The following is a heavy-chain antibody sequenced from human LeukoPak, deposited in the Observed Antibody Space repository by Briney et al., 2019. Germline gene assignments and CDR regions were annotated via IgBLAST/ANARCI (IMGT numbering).Heavy chain of an antibody. D-gene: IGHD3-10*01. J-gene: IGHJ6*03. CDR2: MNPNSGNT. CDR1: GYTFTSYD. Sequence: ASVKVSCKASGYTFTSYDINWVRQATGQGLEWMGWMNPNSGNTGYAQKFQGRVTMTRNTSISTAYMELSSPRSEDTAVYYCARGPRMVRGAERYYYMDVWGKGTTVTVSS. CDR3: ARGPRMVRGAERYYYMDV. V-gene: IGHV1-8*01.